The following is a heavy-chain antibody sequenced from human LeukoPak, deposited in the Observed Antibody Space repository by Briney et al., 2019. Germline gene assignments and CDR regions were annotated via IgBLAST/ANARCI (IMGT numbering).Heavy chain of an antibody. CDR1: GFTFSSSA. CDR3: ARANNWDNLDY. CDR2: IWYDGSNK. Sequence: PGGSLRLSCAASGFTFSSSAMHWVRQAPGKGLEWVAVIWYDGSNKYYADSVKGRFTISRDNSKNTLYLQMNSLRAEDTAVYYCARANNWDNLDYWGQGTLVTVSS. V-gene: IGHV3-33*08. J-gene: IGHJ4*02. D-gene: IGHD1/OR15-1a*01.